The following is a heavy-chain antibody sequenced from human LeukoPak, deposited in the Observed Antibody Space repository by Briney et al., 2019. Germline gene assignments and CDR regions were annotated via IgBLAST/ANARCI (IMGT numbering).Heavy chain of an antibody. CDR1: GFSFSIFW. J-gene: IGHJ4*02. V-gene: IGHV3-7*01. Sequence: PGGSLRLSCAASGFSFSIFWMTWVRQAPAKGREWVANIKPDGTEKSYVDSVKGRFTISRDNAKNSLYMEMNSMRAEDTALYYCTTNTGDDWGQGTLVTVSS. CDR3: TTNTGDD. CDR2: IKPDGTEK. D-gene: IGHD2-8*02.